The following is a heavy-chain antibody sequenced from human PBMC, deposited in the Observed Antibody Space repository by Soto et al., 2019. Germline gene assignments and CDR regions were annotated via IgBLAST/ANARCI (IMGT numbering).Heavy chain of an antibody. Sequence: GALRLSGAGSGGTLCIYPSRRVRQAPGKGLEWGSAISGSGGSTYYADSVKGRFTISRDNSKNTLYLQMNSLRAEDTAVYYCAKSPGYYYDSTGYHFDYWGQGTLVTVSS. CDR1: GGTLCIYP. CDR3: AKSPGYYYDSTGYHFDY. CDR2: ISGSGGST. V-gene: IGHV3-23*01. D-gene: IGHD3-22*01. J-gene: IGHJ4*02.